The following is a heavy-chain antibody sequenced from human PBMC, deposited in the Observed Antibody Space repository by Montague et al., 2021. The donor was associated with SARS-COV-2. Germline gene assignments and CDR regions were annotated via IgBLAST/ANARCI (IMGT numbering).Heavy chain of an antibody. CDR1: GFSIGSGDY. J-gene: IGHJ3*02. D-gene: IGHD3-10*02. V-gene: IGHV4-38-2*02. CDR2: IYHSGTT. CDR3: VREKAGGLRNVLDI. Sequence: SETLSLTCTVSGFSIGSGDYWGWIRQPPGKGLEWIGSIYHSGTTYHNPSLQSRLTMSIDTSTNQFSLRLTSVTAADTAVFFCVREKAGGLRNVLDIWGQGTTVTVYS.